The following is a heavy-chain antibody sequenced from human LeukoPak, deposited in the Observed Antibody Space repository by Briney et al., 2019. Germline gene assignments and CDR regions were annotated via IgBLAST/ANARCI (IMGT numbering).Heavy chain of an antibody. D-gene: IGHD5-24*01. CDR3: ARRGDGYNLIDY. V-gene: IGHV4-59*02. J-gene: IGHJ4*02. Sequence: SETLSLTCTVSGGSVSSYYWSWIRQPPGKGLEWIGYIYYSGSTNYNPSLKSRVTISVDTSKNQFSLKLSSVTAADTAVYYCARRGDGYNLIDYWGQGTLVTVSS. CDR2: IYYSGST. CDR1: GGSVSSYY.